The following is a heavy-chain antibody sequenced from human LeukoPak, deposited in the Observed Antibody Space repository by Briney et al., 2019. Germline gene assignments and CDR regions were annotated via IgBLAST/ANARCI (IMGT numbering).Heavy chain of an antibody. CDR2: IIPIFGTA. V-gene: IGHV1-69*05. CDR3: ARAYYYDSSGWSFDY. Sequence: SVKVSCKASGGTFSSYAISWVRQAPGQGLEWMGRIIPIFGTANYAQKFQGRVTITTDESTSTAYMELSSLGSEDTAVYYCARAYYYDSSGWSFDYWGQGTLVTVSS. D-gene: IGHD3-22*01. CDR1: GGTFSSYA. J-gene: IGHJ4*02.